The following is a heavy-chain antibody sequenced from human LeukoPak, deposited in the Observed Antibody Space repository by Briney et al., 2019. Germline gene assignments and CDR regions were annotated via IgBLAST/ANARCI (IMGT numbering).Heavy chain of an antibody. J-gene: IGHJ3*02. CDR3: ARDQTSKGDAFDI. V-gene: IGHV4-59*01. Sequence: SETLSLTCTVSGGSLSTYYWSWIRQSPGKGPEWIGYIFHTGSTKYNPSLESRVTISVDTSKNQFSLKLSSVTAADTAVYYCARDQTSKGDAFDIWGQGTMVTVSS. CDR1: GGSLSTYY. CDR2: IFHTGST.